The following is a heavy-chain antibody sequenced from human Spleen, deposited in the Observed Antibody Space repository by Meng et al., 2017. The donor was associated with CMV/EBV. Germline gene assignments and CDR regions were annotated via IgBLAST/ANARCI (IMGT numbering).Heavy chain of an antibody. J-gene: IGHJ4*02. V-gene: IGHV3-20*01. Sequence: GGSLRLSCAAFGFTFDDYGMSWVRQAPGKGLEWVSGINWNGGSTGYADSVKGRFTISRDNAKNSLYLQMNSLRAEDTALYHCARALRDGYNYYFDYWGQGTLVPSPQ. CDR2: INWNGGST. CDR3: ARALRDGYNYYFDY. D-gene: IGHD5-24*01. CDR1: GFTFDDYG.